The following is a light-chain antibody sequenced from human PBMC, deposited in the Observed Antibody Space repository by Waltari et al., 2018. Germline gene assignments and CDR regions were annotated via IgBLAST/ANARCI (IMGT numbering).Light chain of an antibody. CDR2: RAS. CDR1: HGIDNS. J-gene: IGKJ4*01. V-gene: IGKV1-NL1*01. CDR3: QRGYSYPLT. Sequence: DIQMTQSPSSLSASVGDTVTITCQASHGIDNSLNWYQQKPGKAPKLLIYRASSLQSGIPSRFRGSGSGTDFTLTISSLQPEDFATYYCQRGYSYPLTFGGGTKVEIK.